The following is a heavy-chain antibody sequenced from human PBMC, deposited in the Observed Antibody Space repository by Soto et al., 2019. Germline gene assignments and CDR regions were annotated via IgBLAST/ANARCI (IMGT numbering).Heavy chain of an antibody. CDR2: INSDGTIS. V-gene: IGHV3-74*01. D-gene: IGHD2-21*01. CDR3: ARLSGDHSAFFSYGMDA. CDR1: GFTFDTYW. Sequence: GGSLRPSCAALGFTFDTYWMNWVRQAPGKGPEWLSGINSDGTISSYADSVKGRFTISRDNARNTLSLQMNSLRADDTAVYYCARLSGDHSAFFSYGMDAWGQGTTVTVS. J-gene: IGHJ6*02.